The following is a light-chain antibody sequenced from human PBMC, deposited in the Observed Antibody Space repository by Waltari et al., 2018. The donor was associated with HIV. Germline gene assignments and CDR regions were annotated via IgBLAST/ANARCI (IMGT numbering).Light chain of an antibody. CDR3: SSYAGSKNLVV. V-gene: IGLV2-8*01. Sequence: QSALTQPPSASGSPGQSVTISCTGTRSDVGGYNYVSWYQQHPGKAPKLMIDEVTKRPSGVPDRFSGSRSGNTASLTVSGLQAEDEADYFCSSYAGSKNLVVFGGGTKLTVL. CDR1: RSDVGGYNY. CDR2: EVT. J-gene: IGLJ2*01.